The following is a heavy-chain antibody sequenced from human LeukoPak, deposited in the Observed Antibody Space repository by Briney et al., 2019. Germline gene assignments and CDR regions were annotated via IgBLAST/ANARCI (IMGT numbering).Heavy chain of an antibody. Sequence: SVTVSCTASGGTFSSYAISWVRQAPGQGLEWMGGIIPIFGTANYAQEFQGRVTITADESTSTAYMELSSLRSEDTAVYYCARVGHYDSTDYWGQGTLVTVSS. V-gene: IGHV1-69*13. D-gene: IGHD3-22*01. CDR1: GGTFSSYA. CDR3: ARVGHYDSTDY. J-gene: IGHJ4*02. CDR2: IIPIFGTA.